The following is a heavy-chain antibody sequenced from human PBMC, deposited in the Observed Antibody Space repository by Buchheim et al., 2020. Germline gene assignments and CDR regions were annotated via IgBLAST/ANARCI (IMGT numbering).Heavy chain of an antibody. J-gene: IGHJ4*02. D-gene: IGHD2-15*01. Sequence: QVQLQQWGAGLLKPSETLSLTCAVYGGSFSGYYWSWIRQPPGKGLEWIGEINHSGSTNYNPSLKSRVTISVDTSKNQSSLKLSSVTGADTAVYYCARGDCSGGSCSFDYWGQGTL. CDR3: ARGDCSGGSCSFDY. CDR1: GGSFSGYY. CDR2: INHSGST. V-gene: IGHV4-34*01.